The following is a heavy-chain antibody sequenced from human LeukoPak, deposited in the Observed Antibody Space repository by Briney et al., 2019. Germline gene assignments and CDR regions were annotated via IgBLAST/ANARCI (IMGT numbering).Heavy chain of an antibody. Sequence: GGSLRLSCAASGFTFSIDSMNWVRQSPGKGLEWVSYISSSSSTIYYADSVKGRFTISRDNAKNSLYLQMNSLRAEDTAVYYCARIAAAIDYWGQGTLVTVSS. CDR3: ARIAAAIDY. D-gene: IGHD6-13*01. CDR2: ISSSSSTI. J-gene: IGHJ4*02. CDR1: GFTFSIDS. V-gene: IGHV3-48*04.